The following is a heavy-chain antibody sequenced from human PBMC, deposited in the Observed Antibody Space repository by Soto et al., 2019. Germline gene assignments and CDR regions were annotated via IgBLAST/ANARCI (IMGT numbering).Heavy chain of an antibody. V-gene: IGHV4-59*01. CDR1: GGSISRYY. J-gene: IGHJ4*02. D-gene: IGHD6-6*01. CDR2: IYYSGST. CDR3: ARGTYSSSSDY. Sequence: PSETRSLTCTVSGGSISRYYWSWSRQPPGKGLEWIGYIYYSGSTNYNPSLKSRVTISVDTSKNQFSLKLSSVTAADTAVYYCARGTYSSSSDYWGQGTLVTVSS.